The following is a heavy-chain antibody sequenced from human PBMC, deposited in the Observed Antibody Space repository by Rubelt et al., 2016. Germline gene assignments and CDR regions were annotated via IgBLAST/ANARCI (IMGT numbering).Heavy chain of an antibody. J-gene: IGHJ2*01. CDR1: GFTFSSFS. CDR3: AKDRNKYFDL. Sequence: GGSLRLSCAASGFTFSSFSMHWVRQAPGKGLEWLAFIAHDGSSEYYGDSVKGRFTISRDNSKNTLSLQMNSLRAEDTAEYYCAKDRNKYFDLWGRGTLVSVSS. V-gene: IGHV3-30*02. CDR2: IAHDGSSE. D-gene: IGHD1/OR15-1a*01.